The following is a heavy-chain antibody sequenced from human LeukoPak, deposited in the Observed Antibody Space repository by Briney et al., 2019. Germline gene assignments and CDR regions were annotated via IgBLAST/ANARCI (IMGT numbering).Heavy chain of an antibody. D-gene: IGHD3-10*01. CDR2: IKQDGSEK. CDR3: ARDMVRGVFTTRTIDY. Sequence: PGGSLRLSCAASGFTFSTDWMSWVRQAPGKGLEWVANIKQDGSEKYYVDSVEGRFTISRDNARNSLYLQMNSLRAEDTAVYYCARDMVRGVFTTRTIDYWGQGTLVTVSS. CDR1: GFTFSTDW. J-gene: IGHJ4*02. V-gene: IGHV3-7*01.